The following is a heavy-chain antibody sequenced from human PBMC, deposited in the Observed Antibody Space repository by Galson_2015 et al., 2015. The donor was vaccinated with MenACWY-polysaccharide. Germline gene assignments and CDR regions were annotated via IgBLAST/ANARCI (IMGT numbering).Heavy chain of an antibody. V-gene: IGHV4-61*01. CDR1: GGAVTSGTDY. D-gene: IGHD1-26*01. Sequence: ETLSLNCTVSGGAVTSGTDYWSWLRQSPGKGLEWIGYMSTNGRANLNPSLRSRVVVSIDTSKNQVALRLDSVTAADTAMYYCAREPTYSGSFGWFDSWSPGTLVTVSS. J-gene: IGHJ5*01. CDR2: MSTNGRA. CDR3: AREPTYSGSFGWFDS.